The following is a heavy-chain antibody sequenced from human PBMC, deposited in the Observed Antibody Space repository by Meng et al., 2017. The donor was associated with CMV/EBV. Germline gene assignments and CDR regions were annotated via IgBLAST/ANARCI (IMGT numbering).Heavy chain of an antibody. J-gene: IGHJ6*02. CDR2: ISAYNGNT. V-gene: IGHV1-18*01. CDR3: ARDLHDCSSTSCYRYYYYYYGMDV. Sequence: ASVKVSCKASGYTFTSYGISWVRQAPGQGLEWMGWISAYNGNTNYAQKFQGRVTMTRDTSISTAYMELSRLRSDDTAVYYCARDLHDCSSTSCYRYYYYYYGMDVWGQGTTVTVSS. D-gene: IGHD2-2*01. CDR1: GYTFTSYG.